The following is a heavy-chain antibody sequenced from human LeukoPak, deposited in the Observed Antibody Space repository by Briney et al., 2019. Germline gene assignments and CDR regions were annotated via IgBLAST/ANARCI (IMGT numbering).Heavy chain of an antibody. Sequence: SETLSLTCTVSGGSISSGDYYWSWIRQPPGKGLEWIGYIYYSGSTYYNPSLKSRVTISVDTSKNQFSLKLSSVTAADTAVYYCARGSRGNQGYCSGGSCYFPGGWFDPWGQGTLVTVSS. CDR1: GGSISSGDYY. V-gene: IGHV4-30-4*01. CDR2: IYYSGST. D-gene: IGHD2-15*01. J-gene: IGHJ5*02. CDR3: ARGSRGNQGYCSGGSCYFPGGWFDP.